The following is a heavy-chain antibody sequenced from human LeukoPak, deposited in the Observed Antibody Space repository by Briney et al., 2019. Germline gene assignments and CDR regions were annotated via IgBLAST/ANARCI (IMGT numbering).Heavy chain of an antibody. CDR2: ISGSSGTT. V-gene: IGHV3-23*01. D-gene: IGHD4-17*01. CDR3: ARGLHEYGDLPLGY. J-gene: IGHJ4*02. Sequence: GGSLRLSCAASGFTFSSYPMSWVRQAPGKGLEWLSVISGSSGTTYYADSVKGRFTISRDNSKNTLYLQMNSLRVEDTAVYYCARGLHEYGDLPLGYWGQGTLVTVSS. CDR1: GFTFSSYP.